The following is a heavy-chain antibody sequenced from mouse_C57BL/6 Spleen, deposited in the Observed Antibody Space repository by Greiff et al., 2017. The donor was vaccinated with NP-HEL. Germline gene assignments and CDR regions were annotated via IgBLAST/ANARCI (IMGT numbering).Heavy chain of an antibody. D-gene: IGHD2-12*01. V-gene: IGHV1-82*01. CDR3: ARSGYGYYYWYFDV. J-gene: IGHJ1*03. CDR1: GYAFSSSW. Sequence: QVQLQQSGPELVKPGASVKISCKASGYAFSSSWMNWVKQRPGQGLEWIGRIYPGDGDTNYNGKFKGKATLTADKSSSTAYMQLSSLTSEDSAVYFCARSGYGYYYWYFDVWGTGTTVTVSS. CDR2: IYPGDGDT.